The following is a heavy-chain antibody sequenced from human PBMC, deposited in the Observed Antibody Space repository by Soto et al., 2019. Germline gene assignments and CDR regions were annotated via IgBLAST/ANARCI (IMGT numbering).Heavy chain of an antibody. CDR2: IYPDDSDT. J-gene: IGHJ6*01. D-gene: IGHD2-8*02. V-gene: IGHV5-51*01. Sequence: EVQLVQSGAEVKKPGESLKISCKGSGYSFNRYWIAWVRQMPGKGLEWMGIIYPDDSDTKYSPSFQRQVTLSADKSISTPDLQRSSLKASDTATYYCGRPWGYWRRKWTPPCYYYGMEVWGQGTTVTVSS. CDR1: GYSFNRYW. CDR3: GRPWGYWRRKWTPPCYYYGMEV.